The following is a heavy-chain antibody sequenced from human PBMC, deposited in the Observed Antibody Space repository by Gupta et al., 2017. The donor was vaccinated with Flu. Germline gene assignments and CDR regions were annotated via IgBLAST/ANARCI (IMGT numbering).Heavy chain of an antibody. CDR2: IYTSGST. Sequence: WIRQPAGKGLEWIGRIYTSGSTNYNPSLKSRVTMSVDTSKNQFSLKLSSVTAADTAVYYCARELYGQYYFDYWGQGTLVTVSS. V-gene: IGHV4-4*07. D-gene: IGHD4-17*01. J-gene: IGHJ4*02. CDR3: ARELYGQYYFDY.